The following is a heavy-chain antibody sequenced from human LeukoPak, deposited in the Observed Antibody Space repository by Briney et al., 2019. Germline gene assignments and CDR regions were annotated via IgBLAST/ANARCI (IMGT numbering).Heavy chain of an antibody. V-gene: IGHV4-59*01. D-gene: IGHD2-15*01. CDR2: IYYSGST. Sequence: SETLSLTCTVSGGSISSYYWSWIRQPPGKGLEWIGYIYYSGSTNYNPSLKSRVTISVDTSKNQFSLKLSSVTAADTAVYYCARGGIEPNAFDIWGQGTMVTVSS. CDR3: ARGGIEPNAFDI. J-gene: IGHJ3*02. CDR1: GGSISSYY.